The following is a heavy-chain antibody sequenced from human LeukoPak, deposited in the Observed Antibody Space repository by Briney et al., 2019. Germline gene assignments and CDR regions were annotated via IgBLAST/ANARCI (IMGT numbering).Heavy chain of an antibody. J-gene: IGHJ4*02. D-gene: IGHD6-13*01. CDR1: GFTFSSYS. Sequence: PGGSLRLSCAASGFTFSSYSMNWVRQAPGKGLEWVSYISSGSSTIYYADAVKGRFTISRDNAKNSLYLQMNSLRAEDTAVYYCASSAAGHYWGQGTLVTVSS. V-gene: IGHV3-48*04. CDR2: ISSGSSTI. CDR3: ASSAAGHY.